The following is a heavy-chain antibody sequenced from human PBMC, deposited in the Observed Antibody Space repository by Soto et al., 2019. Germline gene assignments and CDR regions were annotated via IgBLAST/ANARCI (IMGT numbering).Heavy chain of an antibody. Sequence: SGGALRLSCVASGFSFSSNFIHWVRQAPCKGLEWLALISYDGISKHHADSVKGRFTISRDNSKNTLYLQMNSLRPDDTAVYYCAKDARGYSSGWWKMDAWGQGKIVTVSS. D-gene: IGHD6-19*01. J-gene: IGHJ5*02. CDR3: AKDARGYSSGWWKMDA. V-gene: IGHV3-30*18. CDR2: ISYDGISK. CDR1: GFSFSSNF.